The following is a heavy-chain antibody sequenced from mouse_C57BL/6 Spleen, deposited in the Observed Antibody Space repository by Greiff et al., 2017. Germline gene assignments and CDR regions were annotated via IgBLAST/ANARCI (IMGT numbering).Heavy chain of an antibody. D-gene: IGHD2-3*01. CDR3: AREDDGYYWYFDV. Sequence: VQRVESGPGLVAPSQSLSITCPVSGFSLTSYAISWVRQPPGKGLEWLGVIWTGGGTNYNSALKSRLSISKDNSKSQVFLKMNSLQTDDTARYYCAREDDGYYWYFDVWGTGTTVTVSS. CDR2: IWTGGGT. CDR1: GFSLTSYA. J-gene: IGHJ1*03. V-gene: IGHV2-9-1*01.